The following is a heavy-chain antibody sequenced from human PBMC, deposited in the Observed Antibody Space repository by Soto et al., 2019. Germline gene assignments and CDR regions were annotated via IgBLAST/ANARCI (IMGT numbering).Heavy chain of an antibody. V-gene: IGHV3-53*01. Sequence: EVPLVESGGGLIQPGGSLRLSCAASGFTVSSNYMSWVRQAPGKGLEWVSVIYSGGSTYYADSVKGRFTISRDNSKNTLYLQMNSLRAEDTAVYYCARAKQQLVRTYYYYGMDVWGQGTTVTVSS. CDR1: GFTVSSNY. CDR2: IYSGGST. D-gene: IGHD6-13*01. CDR3: ARAKQQLVRTYYYYGMDV. J-gene: IGHJ6*02.